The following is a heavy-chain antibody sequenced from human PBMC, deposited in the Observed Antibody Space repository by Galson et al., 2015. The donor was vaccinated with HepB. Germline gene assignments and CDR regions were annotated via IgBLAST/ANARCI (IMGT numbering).Heavy chain of an antibody. CDR1: GFTFSSYS. CDR3: AREPGGPIGDAFDV. Sequence: SLRLSCAASGFTFSSYSMNWVRQAPGKGLEWVSSISSNGNYIYYAGSVKGRFTISRDNAKNSLYLQMNSLSPDDTALYYCAREPGGPIGDAFDVWGQGTMVTVFS. D-gene: IGHD3-10*01. CDR2: ISSNGNYI. V-gene: IGHV3-21*01. J-gene: IGHJ3*01.